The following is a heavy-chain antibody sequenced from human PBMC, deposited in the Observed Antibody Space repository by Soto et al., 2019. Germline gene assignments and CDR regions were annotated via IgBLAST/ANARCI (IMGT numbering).Heavy chain of an antibody. D-gene: IGHD4-17*01. CDR1: GFTFSSYG. Sequence: GGSLRLSCAASGFTFSSYGMHWVRQAPGKGLEWVAVISYDGSNKYYADSVKGRFTISRDNSKNTLYLQMNSLRAEDTAVYYCAKDRDDSHSRYGRFYLDYWGQGTLVTVSS. CDR3: AKDRDDSHSRYGRFYLDY. CDR2: ISYDGSNK. J-gene: IGHJ4*02. V-gene: IGHV3-30*18.